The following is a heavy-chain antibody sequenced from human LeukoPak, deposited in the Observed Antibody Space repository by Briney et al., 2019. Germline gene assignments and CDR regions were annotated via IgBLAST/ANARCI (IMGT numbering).Heavy chain of an antibody. D-gene: IGHD4-23*01. V-gene: IGHV3-11*04. J-gene: IGHJ4*02. Sequence: TPGGSLRLSCAASGFTVSSNHMSWIRQAPGKGLEWVSYISSSGSTIYYADSVKGRFTISRDNAKNSLYLQMNSLRAEDTAVYYCAVTMVVTAFDYWGQGTLVTVSS. CDR3: AVTMVVTAFDY. CDR2: ISSSGSTI. CDR1: GFTVSSNH.